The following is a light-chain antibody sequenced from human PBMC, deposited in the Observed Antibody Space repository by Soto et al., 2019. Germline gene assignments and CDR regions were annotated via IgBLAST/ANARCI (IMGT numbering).Light chain of an antibody. V-gene: IGLV2-14*01. CDR3: ASYARGSTLVV. CDR2: VVS. J-gene: IGLJ2*01. Sequence: QSVLAQPASVSGSPGQSITISCTGTSNDIGLYNYVSWYQQHPGKAPKLIIYVVSSRPSGISNRFSASKSGNTASLTISGLQAEDEADYYCASYARGSTLVVFGGGTKGTVL. CDR1: SNDIGLYNY.